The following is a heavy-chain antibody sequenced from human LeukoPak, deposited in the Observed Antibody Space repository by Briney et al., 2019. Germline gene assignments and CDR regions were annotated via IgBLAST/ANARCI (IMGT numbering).Heavy chain of an antibody. CDR1: GGSFSSDNW. D-gene: IGHD1-20*01. CDR3: ARLITDTLHYFDY. J-gene: IGHJ4*02. V-gene: IGHV4-4*02. Sequence: HPSETLSLTCAVSGGSFSSDNWWTWVRQPPGKGLEWIGEIYHTGRSTNYNPSFRSRVIMSVDRSNNQFSLELNSVTAADTAIYYCARLITDTLHYFDYWGQGTLVTVSS. CDR2: IYHTGRST.